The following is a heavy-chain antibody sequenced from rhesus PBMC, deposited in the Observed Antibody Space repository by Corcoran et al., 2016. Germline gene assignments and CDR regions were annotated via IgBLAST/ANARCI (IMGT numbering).Heavy chain of an antibody. CDR2: INGNSGST. CDR3: ARDRGVGSDFDY. Sequence: QVQLQESGPGLVKPSETLSLTCAVSGASISSYWWSWIRQPPGKGLECIGEINGNSGSTYYNPSLKSRVTISKDASKNQFSLKLSSVTAADTAVYYCARDRGVGSDFDYWGQGVLVTVSS. V-gene: IGHV4-80*01. D-gene: IGHD2-21*01. J-gene: IGHJ4*01. CDR1: GASISSYW.